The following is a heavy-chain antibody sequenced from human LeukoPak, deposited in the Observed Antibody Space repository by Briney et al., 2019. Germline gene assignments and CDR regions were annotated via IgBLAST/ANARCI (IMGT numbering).Heavy chain of an antibody. V-gene: IGHV4-59*08. Sequence: SETLSLTCTVSGGSTSSYYWSWIRQPPGKGLEWIGYIYYSGSTNYNPSLKSRVTISVDTSKNQLSLKLSSVTAADTAVYYCARQKNPEGGYSSVTDAFDIWGQGTMVTVSS. CDR2: IYYSGST. J-gene: IGHJ3*02. CDR1: GGSTSSYY. CDR3: ARQKNPEGGYSSVTDAFDI. D-gene: IGHD5-18*01.